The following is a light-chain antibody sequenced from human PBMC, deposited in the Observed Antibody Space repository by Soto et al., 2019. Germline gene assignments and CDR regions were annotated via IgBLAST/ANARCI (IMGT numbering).Light chain of an antibody. CDR2: EAS. Sequence: QSVLTQPASVPASPGQSITISCTGTSSDVGGYNDVSWYQHHPGKAPKLIIYEASNRPSGVSNRFSGSKSGNTSYLTISGLQAEDEADYYCHSYTRSSTLVFGSVTKLTVL. J-gene: IGLJ1*01. CDR3: HSYTRSSTLV. V-gene: IGLV2-14*01. CDR1: SSDVGGYND.